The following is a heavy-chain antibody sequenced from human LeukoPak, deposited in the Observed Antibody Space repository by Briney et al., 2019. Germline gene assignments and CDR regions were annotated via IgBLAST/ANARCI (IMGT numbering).Heavy chain of an antibody. CDR3: AAMGVRIY. Sequence: PGRSLRLSCAASGFTFSSYGTHWVRQAPGKGLEWVAVISYDGSNKYYADSVKGRFTISRDNSKNTLYLQMNSLRAEDTAVYYCAAMGVRIYWGQGTLVTVSS. D-gene: IGHD5-18*01. CDR2: ISYDGSNK. J-gene: IGHJ4*02. V-gene: IGHV3-30*03. CDR1: GFTFSSYG.